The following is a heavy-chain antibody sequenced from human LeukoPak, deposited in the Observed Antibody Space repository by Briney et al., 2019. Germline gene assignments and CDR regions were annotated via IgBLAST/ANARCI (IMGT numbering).Heavy chain of an antibody. D-gene: IGHD1-26*01. CDR1: GGSISSYY. CDR3: ARVGGTDAYDI. CDR2: IYYSGST. J-gene: IGHJ3*02. Sequence: PSETLSLTCAVSGGSISSYYWNWIRQSPGKGLEWIGYIYYSGSTNYNPSLKSRVTISLDTSKSQFSLKLRSVTAADTAVYYCARVGGTDAYDIWGQGTMVTVSS. V-gene: IGHV4-59*01.